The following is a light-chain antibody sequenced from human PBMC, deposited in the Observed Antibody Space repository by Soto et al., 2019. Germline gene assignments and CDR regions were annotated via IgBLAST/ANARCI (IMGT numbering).Light chain of an antibody. CDR3: QQYGSSPRT. J-gene: IGKJ1*01. V-gene: IGKV3-20*01. Sequence: EIVLTQSPGAQSLSPVERAALSCRASQSVSSSYLAWYQQKPGQAPRLLIYGASSRATGIPDRFSGSGSGTDFTLTISRLEPEDFAVYYCQQYGSSPRTFGQGTKVDI. CDR2: GAS. CDR1: QSVSSSY.